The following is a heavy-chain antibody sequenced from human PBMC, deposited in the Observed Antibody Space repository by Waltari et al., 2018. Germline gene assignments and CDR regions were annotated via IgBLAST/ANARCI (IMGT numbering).Heavy chain of an antibody. CDR3: ARGPMLDYGDNSGHYYYGLDV. D-gene: IGHD4-17*01. J-gene: IGHJ6*02. V-gene: IGHV4-34*01. CDR1: GESFSGYF. CDR2: ISHIGGT. Sequence: QVQLQQWGAGLLTPSETLSLTCAVYGESFSGYFVSGISQPRGKGLEWSGEISHIGGTKINPSLKNRVTLSVDTSKQQFSLKVTSMTAADAAVFYCARGPMLDYGDNSGHYYYGLDVWGQGTTVIVSS.